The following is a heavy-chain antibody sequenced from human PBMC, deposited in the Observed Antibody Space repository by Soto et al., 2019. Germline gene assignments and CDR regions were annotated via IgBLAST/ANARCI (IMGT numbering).Heavy chain of an antibody. Sequence: EVQLVESGGGLVQPGRSLRLSCAASGFTFDDYAMHWVRQAPGKGLEWVSGISWNSGSIGSADSVKGRFTISRDNAKNALYLQMNSLSAEDTALYSCAKDWDSGYSYGFLRPGYFDLWGRGTLVTGSS. D-gene: IGHD5-18*01. CDR1: GFTFDDYA. CDR2: ISWNSGSI. V-gene: IGHV3-9*01. J-gene: IGHJ2*01. CDR3: AKDWDSGYSYGFLRPGYFDL.